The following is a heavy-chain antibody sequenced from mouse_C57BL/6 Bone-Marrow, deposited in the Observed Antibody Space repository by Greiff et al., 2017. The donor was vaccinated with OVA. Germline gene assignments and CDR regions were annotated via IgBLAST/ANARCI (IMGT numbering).Heavy chain of an antibody. J-gene: IGHJ3*01. D-gene: IGHD2-4*01. CDR1: GFSLTSYG. CDR2: IWSGGST. CDR3: ARNGLRLRGTWFAY. V-gene: IGHV2-2*01. Sequence: VQRVESGPGLVQPSQSLSITCTVSGFSLTSYGVHWVRQSPGKGLEWLGVIWSGGSTDYNAAFISRLSISKDNSKSQVFFKMNSLQADDTAIYYCARNGLRLRGTWFAYWGQGTLVTVSA.